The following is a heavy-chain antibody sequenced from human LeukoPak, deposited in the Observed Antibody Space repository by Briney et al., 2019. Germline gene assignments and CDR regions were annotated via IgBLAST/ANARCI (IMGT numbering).Heavy chain of an antibody. CDR3: ARYVVYGSGKYYFDH. Sequence: SQTLSLTCTVSGGSVSSTTYFWSWIRQPPGNGLEWIASINYSGSTYYNPSLKSRVTISVDTSENQFSLKLSSVTAADTAVYYCARYVVYGSGKYYFDHWGQGTLVTVSS. D-gene: IGHD3-10*01. CDR2: INYSGST. J-gene: IGHJ4*02. V-gene: IGHV4-39*01. CDR1: GGSVSSTTYF.